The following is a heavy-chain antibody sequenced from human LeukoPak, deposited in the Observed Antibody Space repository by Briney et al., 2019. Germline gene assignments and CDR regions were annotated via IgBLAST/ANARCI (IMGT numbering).Heavy chain of an antibody. CDR1: GFTFRSYG. Sequence: GGSLRLSCAASGFTFRSYGMHWVRQAPGKGLEWVAVISYDGSNKYYADSVKGRFTISRDNSKNTLYLQMNSLRPEDTAVYYCAKDQGGAYETWGQGTLVTVSS. CDR2: ISYDGSNK. CDR3: AKDQGGAYET. V-gene: IGHV3-30*18. D-gene: IGHD5-12*01. J-gene: IGHJ5*02.